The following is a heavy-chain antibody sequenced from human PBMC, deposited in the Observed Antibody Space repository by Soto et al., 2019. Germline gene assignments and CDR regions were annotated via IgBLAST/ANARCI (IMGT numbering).Heavy chain of an antibody. D-gene: IGHD3-9*01. CDR2: INPSDGST. Sequence: ASVKVSCKASGYTFTSYYMHWVRQAPGQGLEWMGIINPSDGSTSYAQKFQGRVTMTRDTSTSTVYMELSSLRSEDTAVYYCARPYYDILTGYYNYFDYWGQGTLVKSPQ. CDR1: GYTFTSYY. V-gene: IGHV1-46*01. J-gene: IGHJ4*02. CDR3: ARPYYDILTGYYNYFDY.